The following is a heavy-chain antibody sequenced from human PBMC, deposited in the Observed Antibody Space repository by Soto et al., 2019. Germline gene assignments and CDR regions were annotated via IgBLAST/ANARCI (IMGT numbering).Heavy chain of an antibody. CDR2: INPGYPAGRST. CDR3: AREAIVAGATNGMDV. V-gene: IGHV1-46*01. Sequence: ASVKVSCNASGYTLTTFFMHLVRHSPGQGLEWMGVINPGYPAGRSTTYAQKFQGRVTMTTDTSTSTVYMELSRLRSDDTAVYYCAREAIVAGATNGMDVWGQGTTVPVSS. CDR1: GYTLTTFF. D-gene: IGHD1-26*01. J-gene: IGHJ6*01.